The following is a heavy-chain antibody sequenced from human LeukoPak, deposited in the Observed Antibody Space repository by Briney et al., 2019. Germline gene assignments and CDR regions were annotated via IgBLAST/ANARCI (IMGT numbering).Heavy chain of an antibody. CDR3: AKDISGRYYYGMDV. D-gene: IGHD3-10*01. Sequence: GGSLRLSCAASGFTFSSYAMHWVRQAPGKGLEWVAVISYDGSNKYYADSVKGRFTIYRDNSKNTLYLQMNSLRAEDTAVYYCAKDISGRYYYGMDVWGQGTTVTVSS. J-gene: IGHJ6*02. CDR1: GFTFSSYA. V-gene: IGHV3-30-3*01. CDR2: ISYDGSNK.